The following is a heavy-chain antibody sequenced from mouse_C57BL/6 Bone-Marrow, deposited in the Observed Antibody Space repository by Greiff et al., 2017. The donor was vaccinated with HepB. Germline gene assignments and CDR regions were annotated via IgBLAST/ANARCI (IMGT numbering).Heavy chain of an antibody. J-gene: IGHJ1*03. Sequence: QVQLQQSGSELRSPGSSVKLSCKDFDSEVFPIAYMRWVRQKPGHGFEWIGGILPSIGRTIYGEKFEDKATLDADTLSNTAYLELNSLTSEDSAIYYCARGITTVVADWYFDVWGTGTTVTVSS. CDR3: ARGITTVVADWYFDV. V-gene: IGHV15-2*01. CDR1: DSEVFPIAY. CDR2: ILPSIGRT. D-gene: IGHD1-1*01.